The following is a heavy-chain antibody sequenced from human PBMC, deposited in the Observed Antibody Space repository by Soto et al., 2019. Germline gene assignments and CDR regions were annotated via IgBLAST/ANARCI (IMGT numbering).Heavy chain of an antibody. J-gene: IGHJ4*02. D-gene: IGHD5-12*01. Sequence: QVQLVQSGGELRKPGASVKVSCKASGYTFTSNSISWVRQAPGQGLEWMGWISTNNGNTKFAQKFQGRVTLTTDTSTSPAYMELTSLRSDDTAVYYCARGGGYAVEYWGQGTLVTVSS. CDR3: ARGGGYAVEY. V-gene: IGHV1-18*04. CDR2: ISTNNGNT. CDR1: GYTFTSNS.